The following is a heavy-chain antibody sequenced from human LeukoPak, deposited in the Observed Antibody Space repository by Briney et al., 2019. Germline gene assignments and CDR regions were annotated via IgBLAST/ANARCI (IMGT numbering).Heavy chain of an antibody. CDR2: IYPDDSDT. CDR1: GYRFNAYW. CDR3: ARPNITSYYDSRGYDAFDV. V-gene: IGHV5-51*01. Sequence: GESLKISCKGSGYRFNAYWIAWVRQMPGKGLEWMVIIYPDDSDTRYSPSFQGQVTISADKSVRTAYLQWSSLKASDTAMYYCARPNITSYYDSRGYDAFDVWGQGTMVTVSS. D-gene: IGHD3-22*01. J-gene: IGHJ3*01.